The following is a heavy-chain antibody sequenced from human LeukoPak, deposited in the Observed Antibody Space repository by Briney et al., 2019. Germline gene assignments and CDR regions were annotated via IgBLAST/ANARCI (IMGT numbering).Heavy chain of an antibody. CDR1: GCTFNSNY. CDR2: LYSDGRT. CDR3: ARGGGYYPIDY. J-gene: IGHJ4*02. Sequence: GGSLRLSCAASGCTFNSNYMNWVRQAPGKGLEWVSVLYSDGRTYYADSVKGRFTISRDTSKNTLYLQVNSLRAEDTAVYYCARGGGYYPIDYWGQGTLVTVSS. D-gene: IGHD2-15*01. V-gene: IGHV3-53*01.